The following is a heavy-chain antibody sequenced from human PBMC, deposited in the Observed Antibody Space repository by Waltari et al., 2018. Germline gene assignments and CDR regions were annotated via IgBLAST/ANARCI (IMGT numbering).Heavy chain of an antibody. V-gene: IGHV3-43D*04. CDR2: ISWDGGST. J-gene: IGHJ4*02. D-gene: IGHD6-19*01. Sequence: EVQLVESGGAVVRPGGSLRRSCAASGFTLDDYAITGLRQAPGKGLEWVSLISWDGGSTYYADSVKGRFTISRDNSKNSLYLQMNSLRAEDTALYYCAKDISGSGWTFDYWGQGTLVTVSS. CDR1: GFTLDDYA. CDR3: AKDISGSGWTFDY.